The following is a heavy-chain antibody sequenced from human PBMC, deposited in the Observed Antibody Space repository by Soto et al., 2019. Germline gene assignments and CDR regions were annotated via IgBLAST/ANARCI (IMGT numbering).Heavy chain of an antibody. D-gene: IGHD2-2*01. Sequence: PGESLKISCKGSGYSFTSYWIGWVRQMPGKGLEWMGIIYPGDSDTRYSPSFQGQVTISADKSISTAYLQWSSLKASDTAMYYCARSVPAAMNYYYGMGVWGQGTTVTVSS. J-gene: IGHJ6*02. CDR2: IYPGDSDT. CDR1: GYSFTSYW. V-gene: IGHV5-51*01. CDR3: ARSVPAAMNYYYGMGV.